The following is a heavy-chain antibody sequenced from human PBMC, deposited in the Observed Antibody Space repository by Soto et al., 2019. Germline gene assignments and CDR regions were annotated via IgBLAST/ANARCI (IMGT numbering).Heavy chain of an antibody. V-gene: IGHV3-21*01. CDR3: ATVAVAGTVDY. Sequence: AGGSLRLSCAASGFTFSSYSMNWVRQAPGKGLEWVSSISSSSSYIYYADSVKGRFTISRDNAKSSLYLQMNSLRAEDTAVYYCATVAVAGTVDYWGQGTLVTVSS. D-gene: IGHD6-19*01. J-gene: IGHJ4*02. CDR2: ISSSSSYI. CDR1: GFTFSSYS.